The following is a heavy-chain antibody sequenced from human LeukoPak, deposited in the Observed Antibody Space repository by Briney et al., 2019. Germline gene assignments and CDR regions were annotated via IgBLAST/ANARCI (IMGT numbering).Heavy chain of an antibody. J-gene: IGHJ3*02. CDR2: IYTSGSS. V-gene: IGHV4-4*07. Sequence: SETLSLTCTVSGTSISSYYWTWIRQPAGKGLEWIGRIYTSGSSNYNPSLKSRVTMSVDTSRSQFSLILTSVTAADTAVYYCASSATTWAFDIWGQGTMVTVPS. D-gene: IGHD1/OR15-1a*01. CDR1: GTSISSYY. CDR3: ASSATTWAFDI.